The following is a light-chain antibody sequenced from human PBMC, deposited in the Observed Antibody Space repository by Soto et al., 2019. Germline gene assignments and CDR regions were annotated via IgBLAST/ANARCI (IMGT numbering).Light chain of an antibody. Sequence: EIVLTQSPGTLSVSPGESATLSCRASQSVASAYLAWYQHKPGQAPRLLIYGASSRATGIADRISGSGSGTDFTLTISRLEPEDFAVYYCQHYADSRWTFGQGTKVE. CDR3: QHYADSRWT. CDR2: GAS. J-gene: IGKJ1*01. V-gene: IGKV3-20*01. CDR1: QSVASAY.